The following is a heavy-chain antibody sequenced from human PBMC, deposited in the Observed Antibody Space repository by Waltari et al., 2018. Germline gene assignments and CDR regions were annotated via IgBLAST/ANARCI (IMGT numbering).Heavy chain of an antibody. J-gene: IGHJ4*02. V-gene: IGHV3-30*02. D-gene: IGHD1-26*01. CDR3: AKVVVGATDYFDY. CDR2: IRYDGSNK. CDR1: GFTFSSYG. Sequence: QVQLVESGGGVVQPGGSLRLSCAASGFTFSSYGMHWVRQAPGKGLEWVAFIRYDGSNKYYADSVKGRFTISRDNSKNTLYLQMNSLRAEDTAVYYCAKVVVGATDYFDYWGQGTLVTVSS.